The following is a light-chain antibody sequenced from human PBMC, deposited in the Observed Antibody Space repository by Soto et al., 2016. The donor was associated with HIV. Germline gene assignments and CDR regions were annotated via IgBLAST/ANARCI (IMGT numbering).Light chain of an antibody. J-gene: IGKJ4*01. V-gene: IGKV1-9*01. Sequence: DIQLTQSPSFLSASVGDRVTITCRASQGISSYLAWYQQKPGKAPKLLIYAASTLQSGVPSRFSGSGSGTEFTLTISSLQPEDFATYYCRQLNTYPRALTFGGGTKVE. CDR3: RQLNTYPRALT. CDR1: QGISSY. CDR2: AAS.